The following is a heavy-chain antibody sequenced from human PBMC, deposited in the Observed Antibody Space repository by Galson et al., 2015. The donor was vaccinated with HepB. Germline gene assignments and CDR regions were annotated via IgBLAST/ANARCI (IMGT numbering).Heavy chain of an antibody. CDR2: ISSSGTYI. D-gene: IGHD3-22*01. Sequence: SLRLSCAASGFTFSNYNMNWVRQPPGKGLEWVSSISSSGTYIYYADSVKGRFTISRDNAKKSLYLQMNSLRAEDTALYYCAKSYDFDGRGYYYSDWGQGTLVTVSS. CDR3: AKSYDFDGRGYYYSD. V-gene: IGHV3-21*04. J-gene: IGHJ4*02. CDR1: GFTFSNYN.